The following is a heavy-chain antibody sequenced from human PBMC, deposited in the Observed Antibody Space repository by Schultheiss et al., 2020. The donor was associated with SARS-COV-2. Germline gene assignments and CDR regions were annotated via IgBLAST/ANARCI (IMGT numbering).Heavy chain of an antibody. CDR3: ARARLYCSSTSCYLPTYYMDV. V-gene: IGHV1-2*06. CDR1: GYTFTSYG. Sequence: ASVKVSCKASGYTFTSYGISWVRQAPGQGLEWMGRINPNSGGTNYAQKFQGRVTMTRDTSISTAYMELSRLRSDDTAVYYCARARLYCSSTSCYLPTYYMDVWGKGTTVTVSS. CDR2: INPNSGGT. J-gene: IGHJ6*03. D-gene: IGHD2-2*01.